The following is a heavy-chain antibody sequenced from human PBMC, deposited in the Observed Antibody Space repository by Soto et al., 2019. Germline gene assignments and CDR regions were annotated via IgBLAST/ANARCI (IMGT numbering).Heavy chain of an antibody. CDR3: ARDAHAGACDI. V-gene: IGHV3-21*01. Sequence: EVQLVESGGGLVKPGGSLRLSCAASGFTFSSYSMNWVRQAPGKGLEWVSSISSSSSYIYYADSVKGRFTISRDNAKNSLYLQMTSLRVEGTAVYYGARDAHAGACDIWGQARMVTVSS. CDR2: ISSSSSYI. J-gene: IGHJ3*02. CDR1: GFTFSSYS.